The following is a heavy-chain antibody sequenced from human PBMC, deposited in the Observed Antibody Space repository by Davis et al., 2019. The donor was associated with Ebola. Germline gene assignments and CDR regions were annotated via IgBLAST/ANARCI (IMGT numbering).Heavy chain of an antibody. J-gene: IGHJ6*02. D-gene: IGHD3-3*01. Sequence: GESLKISCAASGFTFSSYEMNWVRQAPGKGLEWVSYISSSGSTIYYADSVKGRFTISRDNAKNSLYLQMNSLRAEDTAVYYCFFPGDYYYYYGMDVWGQGTTVTVSS. CDR2: ISSSGSTI. CDR1: GFTFSSYE. CDR3: FFPGDYYYYYGMDV. V-gene: IGHV3-48*03.